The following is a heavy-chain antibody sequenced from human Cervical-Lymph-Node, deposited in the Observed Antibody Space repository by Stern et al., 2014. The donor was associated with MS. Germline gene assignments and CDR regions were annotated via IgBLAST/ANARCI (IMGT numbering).Heavy chain of an antibody. V-gene: IGHV1-2*06. Sequence: QMQLVQSGAEVKKPGASVKVSCQASGYTFTGYYYLHWVRQAPGQGLKWVGRINRNSGGANYAQKFQGRVTMTRDTSINTVYMELSRLMSDDTAVYYCATIDYSDYKDYWGQGTLVTVSS. CDR3: ATIDYSDYKDY. CDR2: INRNSGGA. CDR1: GYTFTGYYY. D-gene: IGHD4-11*01. J-gene: IGHJ4*02.